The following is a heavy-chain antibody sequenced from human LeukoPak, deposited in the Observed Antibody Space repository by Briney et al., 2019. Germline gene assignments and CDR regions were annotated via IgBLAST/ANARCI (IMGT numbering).Heavy chain of an antibody. CDR2: VSNSGSST. CDR3: AKRPGAAGQGGHFDY. V-gene: IGHV3-23*01. Sequence: PGGSLRLSCAASGFTFSSYAMSWVRQAPGKGLEWVSTVSNSGSSTYYADSVKGRFTVSRDNSKNTLYLQMNSLRAEDTAVYYCAKRPGAAGQGGHFDYWGQGTLVTVSS. CDR1: GFTFSSYA. D-gene: IGHD6-13*01. J-gene: IGHJ4*02.